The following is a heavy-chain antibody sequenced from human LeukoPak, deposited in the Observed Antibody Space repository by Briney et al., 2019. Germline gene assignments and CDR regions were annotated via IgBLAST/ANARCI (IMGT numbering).Heavy chain of an antibody. CDR3: ARQGYAVRGVRDPIWNYWFDP. V-gene: IGHV4-39*01. CDR2: IYYSGST. D-gene: IGHD3-10*01. CDR1: GGSISSSSYY. J-gene: IGHJ5*02. Sequence: PSETLSLTCTVSGGSISSSSYYWGWIRQPPGKGLEWIGSIYYSGSTYYNPSLKSRVTISVDTSKNQFSLKLSSVTAADTAVYYCARQGYAVRGVRDPIWNYWFDPWGQGTLVTVSS.